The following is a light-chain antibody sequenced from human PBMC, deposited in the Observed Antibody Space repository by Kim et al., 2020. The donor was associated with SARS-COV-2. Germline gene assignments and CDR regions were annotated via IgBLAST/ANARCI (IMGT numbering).Light chain of an antibody. CDR2: AKS. CDR3: QSYDNSLSGYV. V-gene: IGLV1-40*01. Sequence: QRVTISYAGSSSNIGAGYDVHWYQQLPGTAPKLLIYAKSNRPSGVPDRFSGSNSGTSASLAITGLQAEDEADYYCQSYDNSLSGYVFGTGTKVTVL. CDR1: SSNIGAGYD. J-gene: IGLJ1*01.